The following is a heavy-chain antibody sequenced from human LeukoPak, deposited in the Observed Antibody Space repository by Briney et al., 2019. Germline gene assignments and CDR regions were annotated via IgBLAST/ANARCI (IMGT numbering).Heavy chain of an antibody. CDR1: GFTFSSYS. CDR3: ARDYGSGSYSYFDY. CDR2: ISSSSGYI. J-gene: IGHJ4*02. D-gene: IGHD3-10*01. V-gene: IGHV3-21*01. Sequence: GGSLRLSCAASGFTFSSYSMNWVRQAPGKGLEWVSSISSSSGYIYYADSVKGRFTISRDNAKNSLYLQMNGLRAEDTAVYYCARDYGSGSYSYFDYWGQGTLVTVSS.